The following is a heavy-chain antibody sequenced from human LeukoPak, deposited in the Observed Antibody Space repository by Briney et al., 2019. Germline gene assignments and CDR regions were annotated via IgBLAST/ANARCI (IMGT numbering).Heavy chain of an antibody. V-gene: IGHV1-3*01. CDR3: ARVTSYGDYDWFDP. D-gene: IGHD4-17*01. J-gene: IGHJ5*02. Sequence: ASVKVSCKASGYTFTSYAMHWVRQAPGQRLEWMGWINAGNGNTKYSQKFQGRVTITRDTSASTAYMELSSLRSEDTAMYYCARVTSYGDYDWFDPWGQGTLVTVSS. CDR1: GYTFTSYA. CDR2: INAGNGNT.